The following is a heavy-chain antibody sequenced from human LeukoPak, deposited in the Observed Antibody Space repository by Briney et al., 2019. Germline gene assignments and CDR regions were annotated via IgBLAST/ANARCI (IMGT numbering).Heavy chain of an antibody. CDR2: IKQDGSEK. CDR3: ARDVYDSSGYPHYYFDY. Sequence: GGSLRLSCAASGFTFRGFLMSWVRQTPGKGLEWVANIKQDGSEKYYADSVKGRFTISRDNTKNSLSLQMNSLRSDDTAVYYCARDVYDSSGYPHYYFDYWGQGTLVTVSS. J-gene: IGHJ4*02. V-gene: IGHV3-7*03. CDR1: GFTFRGFL. D-gene: IGHD3-22*01.